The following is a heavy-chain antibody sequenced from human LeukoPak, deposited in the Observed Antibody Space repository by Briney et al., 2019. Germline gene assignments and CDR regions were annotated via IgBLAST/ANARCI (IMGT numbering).Heavy chain of an antibody. D-gene: IGHD4/OR15-4a*01. Sequence: SETLSLTCNVSGDSIISSSYYWSWTRVPPGKGLEWIGSIYYAGSTYYNPSLKSRVTLSDDTSTNHFSLNIKSGTAADTAMYYCGRGRRIVVLPGRGYFDLWGRGTLGTVSS. CDR3: GRGRRIVVLPGRGYFDL. CDR1: GDSIISSSYY. J-gene: IGHJ2*01. V-gene: IGHV4-39*02. CDR2: IYYAGST.